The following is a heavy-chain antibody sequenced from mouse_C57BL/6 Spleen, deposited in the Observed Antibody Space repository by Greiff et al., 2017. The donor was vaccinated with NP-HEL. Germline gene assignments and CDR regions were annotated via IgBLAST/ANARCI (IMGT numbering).Heavy chain of an antibody. CDR1: GYTFTDYY. CDR2: IYPGSGNT. D-gene: IGHD1-1*01. V-gene: IGHV1-76*01. Sequence: VQLQQSGAELVRPGASVKLSCKASGYTFTDYYINWVQQRPGQGLEWIARIYPGSGNTYYNEKFKGKATLTAEKSSSTAYMQLSSLTSEDSAVYFCARDYGSSYNWYFDVWGTGTTVTVSS. CDR3: ARDYGSSYNWYFDV. J-gene: IGHJ1*03.